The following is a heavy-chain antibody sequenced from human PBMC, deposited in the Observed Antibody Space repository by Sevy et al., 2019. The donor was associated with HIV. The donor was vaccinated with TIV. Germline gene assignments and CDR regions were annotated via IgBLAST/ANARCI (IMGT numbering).Heavy chain of an antibody. D-gene: IGHD1-1*01. V-gene: IGHV1-2*02. CDR2: INPNSGGT. CDR3: ARGYWRVFYYFDY. Sequence: ASVKVSCKASGYTFTGYYMHWVRQAPGQGLEWMGWINPNSGGTNYAQKFQGRVTMTRDKSISTAYMELSRLRSDDTAVYYCARGYWRVFYYFDYWGQGTLVTVSS. CDR1: GYTFTGYY. J-gene: IGHJ4*02.